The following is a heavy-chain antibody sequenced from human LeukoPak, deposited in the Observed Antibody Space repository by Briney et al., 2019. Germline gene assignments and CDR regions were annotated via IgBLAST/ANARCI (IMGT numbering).Heavy chain of an antibody. V-gene: IGHV1-24*01. CDR3: ATGGGYCSGGTCPPGYYGMDV. CDR1: GYTLTELS. D-gene: IGHD2-15*01. Sequence: ASVEVSCKVSGYTLTELSMHWVRQAPGKGLEWMGGFDPEDGEIIYVQKFQGRVTMTEDTSTDTAYMELSSLRSEDTAVYYCATGGGYCSGGTCPPGYYGMDVWGKGTTVTVSS. CDR2: FDPEDGEI. J-gene: IGHJ6*04.